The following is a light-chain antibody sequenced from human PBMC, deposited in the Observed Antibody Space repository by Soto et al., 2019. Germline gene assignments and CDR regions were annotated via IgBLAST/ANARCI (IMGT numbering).Light chain of an antibody. V-gene: IGKV3-20*01. CDR2: CAS. J-gene: IGKJ3*01. CDR3: QKHGTSPFT. CDR1: QSIAGNY. Sequence: EIVLTQSPGTLSLSPGERATLSCRASQSIAGNYLGWYQQKPGQTPRLLIYCASSRATGIPDMFSGSGSGTDFTLTISRLEPEDFAIYYSQKHGTSPFTFGPGNKVDIK.